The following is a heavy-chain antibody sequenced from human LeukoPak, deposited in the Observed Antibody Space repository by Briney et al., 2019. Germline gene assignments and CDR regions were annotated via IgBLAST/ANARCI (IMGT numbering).Heavy chain of an antibody. CDR1: GGSFSGYY. CDR2: INHSGST. V-gene: IGHV4-34*01. J-gene: IGHJ5*02. Sequence: SETLSLTCAVYGGSFSGYYWSWIRQPPGKGLEWIGEINHSGSTNYNPSLKSRVTISVDTSKNQFSLKLSSVTAADTAVYYCARSGYCSSTSCKHENWFDPWGQGTLVTVSS. D-gene: IGHD2-2*03. CDR3: ARSGYCSSTSCKHENWFDP.